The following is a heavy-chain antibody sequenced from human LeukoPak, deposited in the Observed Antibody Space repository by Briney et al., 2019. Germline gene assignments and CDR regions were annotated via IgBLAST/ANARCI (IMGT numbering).Heavy chain of an antibody. D-gene: IGHD3-22*01. Sequence: ASVKVSCKVSGYTLTELSMHWVRQAPGKGLEWMGGFDPEDGETIYAQKFQGRVTMTEDTSTDTAYMELSSLRSEDTAVYYCATDLTRTSMIVVVIATGAFDIWGQGTMVTVSS. CDR1: GYTLTELS. J-gene: IGHJ3*02. V-gene: IGHV1-24*01. CDR2: FDPEDGET. CDR3: ATDLTRTSMIVVVIATGAFDI.